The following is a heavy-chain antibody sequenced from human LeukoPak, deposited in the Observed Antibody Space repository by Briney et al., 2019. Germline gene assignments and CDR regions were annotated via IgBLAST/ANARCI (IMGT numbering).Heavy chain of an antibody. CDR3: ASRSIAVAGKYFQH. J-gene: IGHJ1*01. CDR1: GCNFTNYW. Sequence: GESLKISCKASGCNFTNYWIAWVRQMPGKGLEWMGIIYPDDSYTKYSPSFQGQVTISADKSISTAYLQWSSLKASDTAMYYCASRSIAVAGKYFQHWGLGTLVTVSS. CDR2: IYPDDSYT. D-gene: IGHD6-19*01. V-gene: IGHV5-51*01.